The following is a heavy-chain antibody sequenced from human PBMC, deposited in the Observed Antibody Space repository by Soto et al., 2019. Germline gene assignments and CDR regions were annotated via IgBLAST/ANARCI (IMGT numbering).Heavy chain of an antibody. CDR2: ISYDGSSI. D-gene: IGHD3-9*01. J-gene: IGHJ4*02. V-gene: IGHV3-30*18. CDR3: AKDQTAYYTDCEN. CDR1: GFTFSTYG. Sequence: QVQLVESGGGVVQPGRSLRLSCAASGFTFSTYGMHWVRQAPGKGLEWVAVISYDGSSIYYAVSVKGRFTISRDNSKNTLYLQMNSLRAEDTAMYYCAKDQTAYYTDCENWGQGTLVTVSS.